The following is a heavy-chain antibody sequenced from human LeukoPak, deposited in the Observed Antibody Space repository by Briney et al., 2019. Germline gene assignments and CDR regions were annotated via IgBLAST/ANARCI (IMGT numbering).Heavy chain of an antibody. Sequence: GGSLRLSCAGSGFTFNNYAMNRVRQAPGKGLEWVSGISGSGGSTYHADSVKGRFTISRDNSKNMLYLQMNSLRAEDTAVYYCARAKYSTGWYELDYWGQGTLVTVSS. CDR1: GFTFNNYA. D-gene: IGHD6-19*01. CDR2: ISGSGGST. V-gene: IGHV3-23*01. J-gene: IGHJ4*02. CDR3: ARAKYSTGWYELDY.